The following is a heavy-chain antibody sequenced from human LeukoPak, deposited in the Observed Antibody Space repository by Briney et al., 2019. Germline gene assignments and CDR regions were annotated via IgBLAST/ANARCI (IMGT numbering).Heavy chain of an antibody. V-gene: IGHV4-34*01. CDR1: GGSFSDYS. J-gene: IGHJ5*02. D-gene: IGHD3-22*01. Sequence: SETLSLTCAVYGGSFSDYSWTWIRQAPGEGLEWIGEINHNGGTNHNPSLVSRVIMSVDTSKNQFSLKLSSVTAADTAVYYCARSKPHSSGYSYNWFDPWGQGTLVTVSS. CDR3: ARSKPHSSGYSYNWFDP. CDR2: INHNGGT.